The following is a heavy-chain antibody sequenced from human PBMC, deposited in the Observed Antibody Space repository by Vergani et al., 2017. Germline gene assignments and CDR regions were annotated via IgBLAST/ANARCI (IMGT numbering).Heavy chain of an antibody. CDR3: ARDYREYQLLTYFQH. V-gene: IGHV3-21*01. CDR1: GFTFSSYS. CDR2: ISSSSSYI. D-gene: IGHD2-2*01. Sequence: EVQLVESGGGLVQPGGSLRLSCAASGFTFSSYSMNWVRQAPGKGLEWVSSISSSSSYIYYADSVKGRFTISRDNSKNTLFLQMNSLRPEDTAVYYCARDYREYQLLTYFQHWGQGTLLSVSS. J-gene: IGHJ1*01.